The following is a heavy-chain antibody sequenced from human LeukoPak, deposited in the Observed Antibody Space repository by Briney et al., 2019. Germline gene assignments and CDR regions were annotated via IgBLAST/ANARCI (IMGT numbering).Heavy chain of an antibody. CDR3: ARAHCSATSCYI. J-gene: IGHJ4*02. Sequence: GGSLRLSCAASGFTFSSYGMHWVRQAPGKGLEWVTFIRYDGSNIYYADSVKGRFTISRDNSKNTLYLQMNSLRAEDTAVYYCARAHCSATSCYIWGQGTLVTVSS. V-gene: IGHV3-30*02. CDR2: IRYDGSNI. D-gene: IGHD2-2*02. CDR1: GFTFSSYG.